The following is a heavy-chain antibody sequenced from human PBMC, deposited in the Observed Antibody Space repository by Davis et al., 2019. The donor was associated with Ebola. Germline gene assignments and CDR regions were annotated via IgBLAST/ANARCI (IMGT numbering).Heavy chain of an antibody. V-gene: IGHV3-23*01. J-gene: IGHJ4*02. CDR3: VKGGGYYDTSGLPFDY. Sequence: GGSLRLSCAGSGFTFGNYAMTWARQAPGKGLEWVSAVTSSGGSTYYADSVRGRFTIFRDNSKYTLFLQMNSLRAEDTAIYYCVKGGGYYDTSGLPFDYWGQGTLVTVSS. D-gene: IGHD3-10*01. CDR1: GFTFGNYA. CDR2: VTSSGGST.